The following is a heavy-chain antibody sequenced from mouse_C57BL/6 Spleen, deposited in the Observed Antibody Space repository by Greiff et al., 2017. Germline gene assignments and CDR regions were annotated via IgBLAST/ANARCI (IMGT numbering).Heavy chain of an antibody. J-gene: IGHJ4*01. Sequence: QVQLQQSGAELVKPGASVKMSCKASGYTFTSYWITWVKQRPGQGLEWIGDIYPGSGSTNYNEKFKSKATLTVDTSSSTAYMQLSSLTSEDSAVYYCARWDYHYAMDYWGQGTSVTVSS. CDR1: GYTFTSYW. CDR3: ARWDYHYAMDY. D-gene: IGHD2-4*01. CDR2: IYPGSGST. V-gene: IGHV1-55*01.